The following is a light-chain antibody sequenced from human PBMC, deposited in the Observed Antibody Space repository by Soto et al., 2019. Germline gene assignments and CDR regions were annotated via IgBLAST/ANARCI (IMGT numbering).Light chain of an antibody. J-gene: IGKJ4*01. CDR2: RSY. V-gene: IGKV3-15*01. Sequence: EVVMTQSPATLSVSPGERATLSCRASQSISSNVAWYQQKTGQAPRLLIFRSYTRASSVPARFSGSGSGTEFTLTISSLQSEDFAVYYCQHYKNWPPLLTCGGGTKVEIK. CDR3: QHYKNWPPLLT. CDR1: QSISSN.